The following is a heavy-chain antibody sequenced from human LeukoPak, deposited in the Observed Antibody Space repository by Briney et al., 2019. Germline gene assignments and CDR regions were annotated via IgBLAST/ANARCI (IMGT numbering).Heavy chain of an antibody. Sequence: GGSLRLSCAASGFTFSSYWMSWVRQAPGKGLEWVANIKQDGSEKYYVDSVKGRFTISRDNAKNSLYLQMNSLRAEDTAVYYCAKGVGYCSGGSCSNWFDPWGQGTLVTVSS. V-gene: IGHV3-7*01. CDR3: AKGVGYCSGGSCSNWFDP. CDR2: IKQDGSEK. CDR1: GFTFSSYW. D-gene: IGHD2-15*01. J-gene: IGHJ5*02.